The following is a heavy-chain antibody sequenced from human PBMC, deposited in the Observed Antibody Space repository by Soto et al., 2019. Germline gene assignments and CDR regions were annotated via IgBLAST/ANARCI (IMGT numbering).Heavy chain of an antibody. CDR1: GFTFSSYA. V-gene: IGHV3-30-3*01. CDR3: ARAFGLGLVAFDI. CDR2: ISYDGSNK. J-gene: IGHJ3*02. D-gene: IGHD2-8*02. Sequence: QVQLVESGGGVVQPGRSLRLSCAASGFTFSSYAMHWVSQAPGKGLEWVAVISYDGSNKYYADSVKGRFTISRDNSKNTLYLQMNSLRAEDTAVYYCARAFGLGLVAFDIWGQGTMVTVSS.